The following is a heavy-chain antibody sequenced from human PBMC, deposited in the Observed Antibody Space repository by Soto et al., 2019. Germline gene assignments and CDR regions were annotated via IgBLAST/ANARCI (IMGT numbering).Heavy chain of an antibody. CDR2: IIPIFGTA. D-gene: IGHD6-13*01. CDR1: GGTFSSYA. J-gene: IGHJ6*02. V-gene: IGHV1-69*13. CDR3: ARVPRYSSSWYSDYYYGMDV. Sequence: SVKVSCKASGGTFSSYAISWVRQAPGQGLEWMGGIIPIFGTANYAQKFQGRVTITADESTSTAYMELSSLRSEDTAVYYCARVPRYSSSWYSDYYYGMDVWGQGTTVTV.